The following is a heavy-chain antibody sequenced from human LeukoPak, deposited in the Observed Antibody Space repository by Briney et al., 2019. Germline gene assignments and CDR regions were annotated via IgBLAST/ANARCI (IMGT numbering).Heavy chain of an antibody. CDR2: ISYDGNNK. CDR1: GFTFSNSG. J-gene: IGHJ6*02. CDR3: ARDYRVAVAGPNYYYYGMDV. D-gene: IGHD6-19*01. V-gene: IGHV3-30*03. Sequence: PGRSLRLSCAASGFTFSNSGMHWVRQAPGKGLEWLAVISYDGNNKQYADSVKGRFTISRDNSKNTLYLQMNSLRAEDTAVYYCARDYRVAVAGPNYYYYGMDVWGQGTTVTVSS.